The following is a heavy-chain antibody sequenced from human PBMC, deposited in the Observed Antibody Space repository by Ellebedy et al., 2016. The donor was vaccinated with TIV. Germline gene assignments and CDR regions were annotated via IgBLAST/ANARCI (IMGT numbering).Heavy chain of an antibody. CDR1: GFTFSDSA. V-gene: IGHV3-73*01. D-gene: IGHD4-17*01. J-gene: IGHJ3*02. CDR3: TGPRFVHGDYENDAFDI. CDR2: IRNKANNYAT. Sequence: GESLKISCAASGFTFSDSAMHWVRQASGKGLEWVGRIRNKANNYATSYVASVTGMFTISRDDSKNTAYLEMKSLKTEDTAVYYCTGPRFVHGDYENDAFDIWGQGTVVTVSS.